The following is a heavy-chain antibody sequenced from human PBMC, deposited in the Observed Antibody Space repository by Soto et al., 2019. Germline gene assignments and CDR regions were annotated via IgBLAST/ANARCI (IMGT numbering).Heavy chain of an antibody. CDR3: ARVRFLAGAAVYYYYGMDV. CDR1: GYTFTSYD. D-gene: IGHD3-10*01. CDR2: MNPNSGNT. J-gene: IGHJ6*02. V-gene: IGHV1-8*01. Sequence: QVQLVQSGAEVKKPGASVKVSCKASGYTFTSYDINWVRQATGQGLEWMGWMNPNSGNTGYAQKFQGRGTMTRNTSISTAYMGLSSLRSEDTAVYYCARVRFLAGAAVYYYYGMDVWGQGTTVTVSS.